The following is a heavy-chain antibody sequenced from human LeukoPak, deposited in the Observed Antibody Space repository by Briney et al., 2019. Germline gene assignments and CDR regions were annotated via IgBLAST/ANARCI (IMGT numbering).Heavy chain of an antibody. CDR2: IRHDGSIK. D-gene: IGHD3-16*01. J-gene: IGHJ4*02. V-gene: IGHV3-30*02. Sequence: GGSLRLSYAASGFIFSTYGMYWVRQAPGKGLEWVAFIRHDGSIKNYADSVKGRSTISRDNSKNTLYLQMNSLRAEDTAVYYCAKDSLADIDYWGQGTLVTVSS. CDR3: AKDSLADIDY. CDR1: GFIFSTYG.